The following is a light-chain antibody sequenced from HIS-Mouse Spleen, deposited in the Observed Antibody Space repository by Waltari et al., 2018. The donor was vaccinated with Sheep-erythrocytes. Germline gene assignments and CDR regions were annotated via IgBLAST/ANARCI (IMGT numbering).Light chain of an antibody. CDR2: AAS. J-gene: IGKJ4*01. CDR3: QKYNSAPPLT. CDR1: QGISNY. Sequence: DIQMTQSPSSLSASVGDRVTITCRASQGISNYLAWYQQKPGKVPKLLIYAASTLQSGVPSRFSGSGSGTDFALTISSLQPEDVATYYCQKYNSAPPLTFGGGTKVEIK. V-gene: IGKV1-27*01.